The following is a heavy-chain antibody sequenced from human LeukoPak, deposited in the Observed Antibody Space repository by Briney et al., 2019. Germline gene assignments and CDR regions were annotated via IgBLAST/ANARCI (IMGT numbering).Heavy chain of an antibody. CDR1: GGSFSGYY. D-gene: IGHD2-15*01. CDR2: INHSGST. V-gene: IGHV4-34*01. Sequence: SETLSLTCAVYGGSFSGYYWSWIRQPPGKGLEWIGEINHSGSTNYNPSLKSRVTISVDTSKNQFSLKLSSVTAADTAVYYGARGGVVVAATRPFDYWGQGTLVTVSS. J-gene: IGHJ4*02. CDR3: ARGGVVVAATRPFDY.